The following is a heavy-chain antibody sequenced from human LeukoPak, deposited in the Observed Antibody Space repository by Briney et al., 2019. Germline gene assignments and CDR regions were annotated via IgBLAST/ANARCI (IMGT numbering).Heavy chain of an antibody. V-gene: IGHV3-21*01. CDR2: IISSSSYI. Sequence: KAGGSLTLSCAPSGLTFSIYSMKWVRQAPGEGREWVSSIISSSSYIYYAHSGKGPFTIYRDTAKHSLYLQMNSLRAEDTAVYYCASCSLYYDFWSGYDLYDNHWGQGTLVTVSS. CDR1: GLTFSIYS. CDR3: ASCSLYYDFWSGYDLYDNH. D-gene: IGHD3-3*01. J-gene: IGHJ5*02.